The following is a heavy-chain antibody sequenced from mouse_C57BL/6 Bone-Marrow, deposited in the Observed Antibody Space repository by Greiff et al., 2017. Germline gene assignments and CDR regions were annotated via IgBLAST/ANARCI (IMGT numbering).Heavy chain of an antibody. Sequence: EVQVVESGGGLVKPGGSLKLSCAASGFTFSDYGMHWVRQAPEKGLEWVAYISSGSSTIYYADTVKGRFTISRDNAKNTLFLQMTSLRSEDTAMYYCTDRYYPYAMDYWGQGTSVTVSS. CDR1: GFTFSDYG. V-gene: IGHV5-17*01. D-gene: IGHD2-14*01. CDR3: TDRYYPYAMDY. J-gene: IGHJ4*01. CDR2: ISSGSSTI.